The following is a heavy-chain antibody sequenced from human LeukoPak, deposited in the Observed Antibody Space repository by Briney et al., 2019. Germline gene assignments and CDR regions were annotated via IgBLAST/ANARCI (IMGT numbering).Heavy chain of an antibody. J-gene: IGHJ4*02. CDR1: GFTFSSYS. Sequence: KSGGSLKLSCAASGFTFSSYSMNWVRQAPGKALEWVSSLSSSSTYIFYADSVKGRFTISRDNAKNSLYLQMNSLRAEDTAVYYCARDHRYGYSRSWYHLVQIDYWGQGTLVTVSS. V-gene: IGHV3-21*01. D-gene: IGHD6-13*01. CDR2: LSSSSTYI. CDR3: ARDHRYGYSRSWYHLVQIDY.